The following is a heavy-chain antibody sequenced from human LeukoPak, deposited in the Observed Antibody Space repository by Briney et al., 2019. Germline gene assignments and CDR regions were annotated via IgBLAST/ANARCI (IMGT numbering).Heavy chain of an antibody. V-gene: IGHV4-34*01. CDR2: INHSGST. J-gene: IGHJ6*03. CDR1: GGSFSGYY. CDR3: ARLRDYHYYYMDV. Sequence: SETLSLTCAVYGGSFSGYYWSWIRQPPGKGLEWIGEINHSGSTNYNPSLKSRVTISVDKSENQFSLKLSSVTAADTAVYYCARLRDYHYYYMDVWGKGTTVTISS.